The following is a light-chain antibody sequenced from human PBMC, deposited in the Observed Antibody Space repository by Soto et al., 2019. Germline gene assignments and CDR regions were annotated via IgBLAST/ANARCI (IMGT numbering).Light chain of an antibody. V-gene: IGKV1-39*01. CDR3: QQSFSTPRT. J-gene: IGKJ1*01. CDR2: AAS. Sequence: PSSLSTTVGDRVTITCRASQTISDFLNWYQHKPGKAPKLLIYAASSLQGGVPSRFSGSGSGTNFTLTISGLQSEDLATYFCQQSFSTPRTFGQGTKVDIK. CDR1: QTISDF.